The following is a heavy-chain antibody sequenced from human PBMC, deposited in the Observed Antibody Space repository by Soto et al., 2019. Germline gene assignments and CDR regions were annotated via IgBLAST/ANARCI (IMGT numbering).Heavy chain of an antibody. CDR1: GGSIGSGDYY. CDR3: ARGANFVVVPAFDY. D-gene: IGHD2-2*01. J-gene: IGHJ4*02. CDR2: IYYSGST. V-gene: IGHV4-30-4*02. Sequence: PSDTLSLTCTVSGGSIGSGDYYLSWIRQAPGKGLECIGYIYYSGSTYYNPSLRRRVTISVDTSKNQFSLKLTSVTAADTAVYYCARGANFVVVPAFDYWGQGTLVTVSS.